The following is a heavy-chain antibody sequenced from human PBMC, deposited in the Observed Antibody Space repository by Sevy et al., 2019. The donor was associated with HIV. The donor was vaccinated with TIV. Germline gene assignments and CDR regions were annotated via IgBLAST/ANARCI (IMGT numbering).Heavy chain of an antibody. CDR2: ISGGLRT. J-gene: IGHJ4*02. Sequence: GGSLRLSCATSGFTVSSNSMSWVRQAPGKGLEWVSVISGGLRTYYADSVKERLTISRDNSENTLYLQMSSLKAEDTAVYYCTGDQWDHGSGSFYFASWGQGTLVTVSS. D-gene: IGHD3-10*01. CDR3: TGDQWDHGSGSFYFAS. V-gene: IGHV3-53*01. CDR1: GFTVSSNS.